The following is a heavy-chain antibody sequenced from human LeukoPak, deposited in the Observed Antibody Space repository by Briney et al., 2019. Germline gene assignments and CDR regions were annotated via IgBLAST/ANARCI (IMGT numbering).Heavy chain of an antibody. J-gene: IGHJ6*03. D-gene: IGHD6-13*01. CDR3: ARDDLQLVRRLGGGTEYYYYYYMDV. CDR2: ISYDGSNK. Sequence: GGSLRLSCAASGFTFSSYGMHWVRQAPGKGLEWVAVISYDGSNKYYADSVKGRFTISRENAKNSLYLQMNSLRPGDTAVYYCARDDLQLVRRLGGGTEYYYYYYMDVWGKGTTVAVSS. CDR1: GFTFSSYG. V-gene: IGHV3-30*03.